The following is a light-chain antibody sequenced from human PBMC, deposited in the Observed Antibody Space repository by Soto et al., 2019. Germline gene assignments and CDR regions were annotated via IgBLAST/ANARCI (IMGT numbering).Light chain of an antibody. J-gene: IGKJ1*01. Sequence: DIQMTQSPSTLSASVGDRVTITCRASQSISSWLAWYQHKPGKAPKLMIYKASSLESGFPSRFSGSGSGTASALIISSLQPDDFATYYCQQYNSYLTFGQGTKVEIK. V-gene: IGKV1-5*03. CDR3: QQYNSYLT. CDR2: KAS. CDR1: QSISSW.